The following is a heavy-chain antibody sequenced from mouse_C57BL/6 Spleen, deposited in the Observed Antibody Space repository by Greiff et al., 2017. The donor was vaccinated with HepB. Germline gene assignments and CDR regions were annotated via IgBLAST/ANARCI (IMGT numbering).Heavy chain of an antibody. Sequence: VQLQQSGAELVRPGASVKLSCTASGFNIKDYYMHWVKQRPEQGLEWIGRIDPEDGDTEYAPKFQGKATMTADTSSNTAYLQLSSLTSEDTAVYYCTCGSSYGYWYFDVWGTGTTVTVSS. CDR1: GFNIKDYY. CDR2: IDPEDGDT. D-gene: IGHD1-1*01. CDR3: TCGSSYGYWYFDV. J-gene: IGHJ1*03. V-gene: IGHV14-1*01.